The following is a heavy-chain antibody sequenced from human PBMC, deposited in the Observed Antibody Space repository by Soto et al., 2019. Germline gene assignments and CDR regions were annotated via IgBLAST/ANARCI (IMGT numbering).Heavy chain of an antibody. V-gene: IGHV4-34*01. CDR1: GGSFIGYY. Sequence: QVQLQQWGAGLLKPSETVSLTCADYGGSFIGYYGTWIRQPPGKGLEWIGEINHSGSTNYNPSLKSRVPRSADTSKNQFSLRLSSVTAAATAVYYCATLGHYDFWSGFRKGNWFDPWGQGTLVTVSS. CDR3: ATLGHYDFWSGFRKGNWFDP. CDR2: INHSGST. D-gene: IGHD3-3*01. J-gene: IGHJ5*02.